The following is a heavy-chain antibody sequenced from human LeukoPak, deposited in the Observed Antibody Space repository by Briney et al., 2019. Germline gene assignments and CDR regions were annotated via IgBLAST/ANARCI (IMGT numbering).Heavy chain of an antibody. CDR2: INTDERTT. Sequence: GGSLRLSCTASGFPFSNYWMHWVRQAPGKGLLWVSRINTDERTTDYADSVKGRFTISRDNARNTLYLQMNSLRAEDTGVYYWAREGWAVARKVDYWGRGTLVTVSS. J-gene: IGHJ4*02. V-gene: IGHV3-74*01. D-gene: IGHD6-19*01. CDR1: GFPFSNYW. CDR3: AREGWAVARKVDY.